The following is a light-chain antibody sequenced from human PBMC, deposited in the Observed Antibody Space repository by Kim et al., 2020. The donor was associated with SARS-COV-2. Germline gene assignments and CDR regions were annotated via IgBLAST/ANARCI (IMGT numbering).Light chain of an antibody. V-gene: IGKV3-11*01. CDR1: QSISSY. CDR2: DVS. CDR3: QQRSIWPIT. Sequence: LSPGERATRSCRASQSISSYLAWYQQKPGQAPRLLFYDVSNRATGIPARFSGSGSGTDFALTISSPEPEDFAVYYCQQRSIWPITFGGGTKVEIK. J-gene: IGKJ4*01.